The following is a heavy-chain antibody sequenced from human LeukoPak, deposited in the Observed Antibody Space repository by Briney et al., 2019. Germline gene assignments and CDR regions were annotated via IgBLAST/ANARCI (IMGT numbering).Heavy chain of an antibody. Sequence: PSETLSLTCTVSGGSLNSGSSYWSWIRQPAGKGLEWIGSIYYSGSTYYNPSLKSRVTISVDTSKNQFSLKLSSVTAADTAVYYCATSGYDTSPEYWGQGTLVTVSS. D-gene: IGHD5-12*01. CDR2: IYYSGST. J-gene: IGHJ4*02. V-gene: IGHV4-39*01. CDR1: GGSLNSGSSY. CDR3: ATSGYDTSPEY.